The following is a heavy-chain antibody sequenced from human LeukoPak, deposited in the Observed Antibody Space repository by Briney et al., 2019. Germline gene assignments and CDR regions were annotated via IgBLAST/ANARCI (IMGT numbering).Heavy chain of an antibody. Sequence: ASVKVSCKASGYTFTSYGISWVRQAPGQGLEWMGWISAYNGNTNYAQKLQGRVTMTTDTSTSTAYMELRSLRSDDTAVYYCARPVVPAAISRWAYNWFDPWGQGTLVTVSS. CDR3: ARPVVPAAISRWAYNWFDP. V-gene: IGHV1-18*01. CDR2: ISAYNGNT. CDR1: GYTFTSYG. J-gene: IGHJ5*02. D-gene: IGHD2-2*01.